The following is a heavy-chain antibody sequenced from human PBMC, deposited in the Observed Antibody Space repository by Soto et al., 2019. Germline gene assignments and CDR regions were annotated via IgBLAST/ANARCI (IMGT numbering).Heavy chain of an antibody. J-gene: IGHJ6*02. CDR2: IDPSDSYT. Sequence: GESLKISCKGSGYSFTSYWISWVCQMPGKGLEWMGRIDPSDSYTNYSPSFQGHVTISADKSISTAYLQWSSLKASDTAMYYCASGDLTTVVSSFYYYGMDVWGQGTTVTVSS. CDR3: ASGDLTTVVSSFYYYGMDV. CDR1: GYSFTSYW. D-gene: IGHD4-17*01. V-gene: IGHV5-10-1*01.